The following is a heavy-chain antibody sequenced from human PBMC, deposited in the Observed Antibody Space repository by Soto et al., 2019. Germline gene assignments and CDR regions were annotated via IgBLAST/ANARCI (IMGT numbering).Heavy chain of an antibody. V-gene: IGHV1-69*01. D-gene: IGHD4-17*01. CDR3: ARPLDPTTVTTPFDY. CDR1: GGTFSSYA. CDR2: IIPIFGTA. J-gene: IGHJ4*02. Sequence: QVQLVQSGAEVKKPGSSVKVSCKASGGTFSSYAISWVRQAPGQGLEWMGGIIPIFGTANYAQKFQGRVTITADESTSTAYMELSSLRSEDTAVSYCARPLDPTTVTTPFDYWGQGTLVTVSS.